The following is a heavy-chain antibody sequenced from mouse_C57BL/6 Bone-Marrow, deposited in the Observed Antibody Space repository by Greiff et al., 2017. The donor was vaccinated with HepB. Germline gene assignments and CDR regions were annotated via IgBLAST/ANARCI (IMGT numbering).Heavy chain of an antibody. V-gene: IGHV1-50*01. J-gene: IGHJ3*01. D-gene: IGHD1-1*01. CDR3: ARERGYGSSSFAY. CDR2: IDPSDSYT. CDR1: GYTFTSYW. Sequence: QVQLQQPGAELVKPGASVKLSCKASGYTFTSYWMQWVKQRPGQGLEWIGEIDPSDSYTNYNQKFKGKATLTVDTSSSTAYMQLSSLTSEDSAVYYCARERGYGSSSFAYWGLGTLVTVSA.